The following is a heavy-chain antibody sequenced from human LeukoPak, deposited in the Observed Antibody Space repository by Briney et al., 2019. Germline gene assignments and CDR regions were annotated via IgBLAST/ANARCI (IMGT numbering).Heavy chain of an antibody. CDR2: IYTSGST. D-gene: IGHD2-2*01. V-gene: IGHV4-4*07. CDR3: ARGKGYCTSTSCGYCSGGSCYAIYYYYYMDV. Sequence: PSGTLSLTCTVSGGSISSYYWSWLRQPAGKGLEWIGRIYTSGSTNYNPSLKSRVTMSVDTSKNQFSLKLNSVIAADTAVYYCARGKGYCTSTSCGYCSGGSCYAIYYYYYMDVSGKGTTVTVSS. J-gene: IGHJ6*03. CDR1: GGSISSYY.